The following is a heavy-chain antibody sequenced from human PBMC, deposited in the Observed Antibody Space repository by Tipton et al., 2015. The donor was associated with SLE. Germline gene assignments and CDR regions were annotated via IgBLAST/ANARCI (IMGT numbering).Heavy chain of an antibody. D-gene: IGHD2-21*02. Sequence: QLVQSGAEVKKPGESLKISCKGSGYSFTSYWIGWVRQMPGKGLEWMGIIYPGDSDTRYSPSFQGQVTISADKSISTAYLQWSSLKASDTAMYYCARRGHCGGDCGYYYYYYMDVWGKGTTVTVSS. J-gene: IGHJ6*03. CDR1: GYSFTSYW. CDR3: ARRGHCGGDCGYYYYYYMDV. CDR2: IYPGDSDT. V-gene: IGHV5-51*01.